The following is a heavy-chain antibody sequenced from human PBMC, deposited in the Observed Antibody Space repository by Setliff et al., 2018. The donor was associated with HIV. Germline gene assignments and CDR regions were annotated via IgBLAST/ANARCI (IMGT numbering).Heavy chain of an antibody. CDR1: GFSFRTYW. V-gene: IGHV3-7*05. CDR3: ATDCAVVGGTGSLDS. Sequence: GGSLRLSCAASGFSFRTYWMGWVRQAPGKGLEWVANIKQDGSEKNYMDSVKGRFTISRDNAKNSLYLQMNSLRVEDTAVYYCATDCAVVGGTGSLDSWGQGTLVTVSS. J-gene: IGHJ4*02. D-gene: IGHD1-26*01. CDR2: IKQDGSEK.